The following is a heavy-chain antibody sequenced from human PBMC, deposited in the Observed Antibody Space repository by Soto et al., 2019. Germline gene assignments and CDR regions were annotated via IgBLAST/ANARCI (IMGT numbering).Heavy chain of an antibody. CDR1: GYTFTSYG. Sequence: ASVKVSCKASGYTFTSYGISWVRQAPGQGLEWMGWISAYNGNTNYAQKLQGRVTMTTDTSTSTAYMELRSLRSDDTAVYYCARDVVVRGIFWFEPWGQGTLVTSPQ. V-gene: IGHV1-18*01. CDR3: ARDVVVRGIFWFEP. J-gene: IGHJ5*02. CDR2: ISAYNGNT. D-gene: IGHD3-10*01.